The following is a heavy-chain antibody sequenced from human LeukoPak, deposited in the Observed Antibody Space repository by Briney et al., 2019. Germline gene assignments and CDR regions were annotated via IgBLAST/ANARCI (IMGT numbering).Heavy chain of an antibody. V-gene: IGHV4-39*01. CDR2: IYYSGST. J-gene: IGHJ4*02. CDR3: ARLSWNGGG. Sequence: PSETLSLTCTVSGGSISSSSYYWGWIRQPPGKGLEWIGSIYYSGSTYYNPSLKSRVTISVDTSKNQFSLKLRSVTAANTAVYYCARLSWNGGGWGQGTLVTVSS. D-gene: IGHD1-1*01. CDR1: GGSISSSSYY.